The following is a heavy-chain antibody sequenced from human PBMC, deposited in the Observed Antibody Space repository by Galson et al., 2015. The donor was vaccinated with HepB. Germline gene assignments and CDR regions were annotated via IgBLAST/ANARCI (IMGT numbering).Heavy chain of an antibody. V-gene: IGHV3-21*01. CDR1: GFTFSSYS. CDR3: ARDRYYGSGSRANPNWFDP. J-gene: IGHJ5*02. Sequence: SLRLSCAASGFTFSSYSMNWVRQAPGKGLEWVSSISSSSSYIYYADSVKGRFTISRDNAKNSLYLQMNSLRAEDTAVYYCARDRYYGSGSRANPNWFDPWGQGTLVTVSS. D-gene: IGHD3-10*01. CDR2: ISSSSSYI.